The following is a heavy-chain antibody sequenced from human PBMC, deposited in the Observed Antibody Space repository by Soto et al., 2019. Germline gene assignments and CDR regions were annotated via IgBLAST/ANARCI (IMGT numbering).Heavy chain of an antibody. V-gene: IGHV1-18*01. J-gene: IGHJ6*02. CDR1: GYTFTSYG. Sequence: QVQLVQSGAEVKKPGASVKVSCKASGYTFTSYGISWVRQAPGQGLEWMGWISAYNGNTNYAQKLQGRVTMTTDTSTSTAYMELRSLRSDDTAVYYCAGNPTRFSTYYYYGMDVWGQGTTVTVSS. CDR2: ISAYNGNT. D-gene: IGHD3-16*01. CDR3: AGNPTRFSTYYYYGMDV.